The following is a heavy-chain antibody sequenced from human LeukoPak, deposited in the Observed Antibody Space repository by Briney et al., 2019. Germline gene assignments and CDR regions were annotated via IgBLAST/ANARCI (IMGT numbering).Heavy chain of an antibody. CDR1: GFTFSDYY. D-gene: IGHD3-3*01. CDR2: ISSSGSTI. Sequence: GGSLRLSCAASGFTFSDYYMSWIRQAPGKGLEWVSYISSSGSTIYYADFVKGRFTISRDNAKNSLYLQMNSLRAEDTAVYYCARAGRFLEWLDRWFDPWGQGTLVTVSS. V-gene: IGHV3-11*01. CDR3: ARAGRFLEWLDRWFDP. J-gene: IGHJ5*02.